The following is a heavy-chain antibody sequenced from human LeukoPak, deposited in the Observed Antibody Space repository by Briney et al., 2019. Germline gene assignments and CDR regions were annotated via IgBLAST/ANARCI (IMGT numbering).Heavy chain of an antibody. Sequence: KTSETLSLTCSVSGYSITSGYWWAWVRQPPGKGLEWIGSIYHSGSTYYNPSLRSRVTMSVDTSNNKFSLKVSSVTAADTAVYYCARDWSGGDEGYLDYWGQGAVVTVSS. CDR1: GYSITSGYW. CDR2: IYHSGST. J-gene: IGHJ4*02. D-gene: IGHD2-21*02. CDR3: ARDWSGGDEGYLDY. V-gene: IGHV4-38-2*02.